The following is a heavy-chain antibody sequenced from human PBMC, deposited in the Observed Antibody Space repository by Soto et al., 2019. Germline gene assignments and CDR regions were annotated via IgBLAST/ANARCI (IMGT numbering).Heavy chain of an antibody. CDR3: AKVIQGYYYYMDV. CDR2: ISYDGSNK. Sequence: HPGGSLRLSCAASGFTFSSYGMHWVRQAPGKGLEWVAVISYDGSNKYYADSVKGRFTISRDNSKNTLYLQMNSLRAEDTAVYYCAKVIQGYYYYMDVWGKGTTVTVSS. J-gene: IGHJ6*03. CDR1: GFTFSSYG. V-gene: IGHV3-30*18.